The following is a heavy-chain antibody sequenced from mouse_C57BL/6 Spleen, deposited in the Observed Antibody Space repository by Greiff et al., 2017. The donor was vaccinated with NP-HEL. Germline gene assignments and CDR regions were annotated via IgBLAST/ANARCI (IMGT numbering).Heavy chain of an antibody. CDR3: ASLTGSGYFDV. CDR1: GFSLTSYG. V-gene: IGHV2-2*01. D-gene: IGHD4-1*01. CDR2: IWSGGST. J-gene: IGHJ1*03. Sequence: VMLVESGPGLVQPSQSLSITCTVSGFSLTSYGVHWVRQSPGKGLEWLGVIWSGGSTDYNAAFISRLSISKDNSKGQVFFTMNSLQADDTAVYYCASLTGSGYFDVWGTGTTVTVSS.